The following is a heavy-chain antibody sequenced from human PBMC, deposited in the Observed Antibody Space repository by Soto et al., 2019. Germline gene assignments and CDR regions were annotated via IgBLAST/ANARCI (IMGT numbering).Heavy chain of an antibody. J-gene: IGHJ4*02. CDR3: ARGIQLNALFDY. D-gene: IGHD5-18*01. CDR2: IIPIFGRA. V-gene: IGHV1-69*13. Sequence: SVKFSCKASGGTFSSYAISWVRQAPGQGLEWMGEIIPIFGRANYAQQFQGRVTVTADESTSTAYMELSSPRSVDTAVYYCARGIQLNALFDYGGQGTLVTVSS. CDR1: GGTFSSYA.